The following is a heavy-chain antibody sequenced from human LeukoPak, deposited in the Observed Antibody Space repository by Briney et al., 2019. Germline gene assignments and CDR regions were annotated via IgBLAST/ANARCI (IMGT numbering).Heavy chain of an antibody. Sequence: PSETLSLTCAVYGGSFSGYYWNCIRQPPGKGLEWIGEINHSGSTNYNPSLKSRVTISVDTSKNHFSLKLTSVTAADTAVYYCASSGTRRYYYHYGMDVWGQGTTVTVSS. CDR1: GGSFSGYY. CDR3: ASSGTRRYYYHYGMDV. D-gene: IGHD2-15*01. J-gene: IGHJ6*02. CDR2: INHSGST. V-gene: IGHV4-34*01.